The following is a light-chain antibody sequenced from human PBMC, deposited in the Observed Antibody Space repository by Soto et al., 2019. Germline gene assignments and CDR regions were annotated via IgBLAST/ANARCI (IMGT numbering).Light chain of an antibody. V-gene: IGLV2-8*01. CDR1: SSDVGGYNY. CDR2: EVT. CDR3: SSYACSNNWV. Sequence: QSALTQPPSASGSPGQSVTISCTGTSSDVGGYNYVSWYQQHPGKAPKLMIYEVTKRPSGVPARFSGSKSGNKASLTVSGLQAEDEADYYCSSYACSNNWVLGGGTKLTVL. J-gene: IGLJ3*02.